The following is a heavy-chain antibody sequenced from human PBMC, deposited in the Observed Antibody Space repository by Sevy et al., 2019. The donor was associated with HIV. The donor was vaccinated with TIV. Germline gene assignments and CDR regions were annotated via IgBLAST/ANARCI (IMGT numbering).Heavy chain of an antibody. CDR3: DKDEWGSGYDSHYYGMDV. J-gene: IGHJ6*02. CDR2: ISCDGSNK. D-gene: IGHD5-12*01. V-gene: IGHV3-30*18. Sequence: GGSLRLSCAASGFTFSNFGMHWVRQAPGKGLEWVAVISCDGSNKSYSDSVKGRFTISRDNSKNTLYLQMNSLRAEDTAVYHCDKDEWGSGYDSHYYGMDVWGQGTTVTVSS. CDR1: GFTFSNFG.